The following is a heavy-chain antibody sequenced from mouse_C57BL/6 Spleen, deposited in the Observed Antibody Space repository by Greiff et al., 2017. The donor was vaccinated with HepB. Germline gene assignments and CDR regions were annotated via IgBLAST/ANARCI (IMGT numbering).Heavy chain of an antibody. CDR1: GYTFTDYY. D-gene: IGHD1-1*01. Sequence: QVQLQQSGAELVRPGASVKLSCKASGYTFTDYYINWVKQRPGQGLEWIARIYPGSGNTYYNEKFKGKATLTAEKSSSTAYMQLSSLTSEDSAVYFCAIYYGSTEPFAYWGQGTLVTVSA. J-gene: IGHJ3*01. CDR3: AIYYGSTEPFAY. CDR2: IYPGSGNT. V-gene: IGHV1-76*01.